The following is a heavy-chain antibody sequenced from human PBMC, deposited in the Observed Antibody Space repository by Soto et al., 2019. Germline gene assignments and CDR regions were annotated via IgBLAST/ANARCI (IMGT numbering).Heavy chain of an antibody. CDR2: IRSSGST. D-gene: IGHD3-3*01. J-gene: IGHJ1*01. V-gene: IGHV4-30-4*01. Sequence: PXETLSLTCTVSGGSIRSGDYYGSWIRQTPGKGLEWIGYIRSSGSTYYNPSLNSRITMSVDTSNNQFSLRLSSVTAADTALYYCARTRYYDFWRIDFWGQGTRVTVSS. CDR3: ARTRYYDFWRIDF. CDR1: GGSIRSGDYY.